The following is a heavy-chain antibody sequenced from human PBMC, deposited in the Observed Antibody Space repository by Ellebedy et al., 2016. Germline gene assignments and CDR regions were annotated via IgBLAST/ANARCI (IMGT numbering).Heavy chain of an antibody. CDR3: AKGDWGDC. J-gene: IGHJ4*02. CDR2: ISSSSSYT. V-gene: IGHV3-21*05. Sequence: GGSLRLSXAASGFTFSSYSMNWVRQAPGKGLEWVSYISSSSSYTNYADSVKGRFTISRDNAKNSLYLQMNSLRVEDTALYYCAKGDWGDCWGQGTLVTVSS. CDR1: GFTFSSYS. D-gene: IGHD3-16*01.